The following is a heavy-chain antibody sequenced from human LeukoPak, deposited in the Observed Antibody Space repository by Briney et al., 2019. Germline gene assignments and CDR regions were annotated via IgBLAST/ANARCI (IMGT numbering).Heavy chain of an antibody. D-gene: IGHD1-26*01. V-gene: IGHV3-48*03. Sequence: GGSVRLSCAASGFTFSSYEMNWVRQAPGKGLEWGSYISSSGSTIYYADSVKGRFTISRDNSKNCLYLQMNSLRTEDTALYYCAKEFGGSYPNWGQGTLVTVSS. J-gene: IGHJ4*02. CDR1: GFTFSSYE. CDR2: ISSSGSTI. CDR3: AKEFGGSYPN.